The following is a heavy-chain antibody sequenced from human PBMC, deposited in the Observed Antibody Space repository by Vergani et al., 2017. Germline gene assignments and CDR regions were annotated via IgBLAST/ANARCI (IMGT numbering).Heavy chain of an antibody. CDR2: ISGSGGST. Sequence: LQLQESGSGLVKPSQTLSLTCAVSGGSISSGGYSWSWIRQPPGKGLEWVSAISGSGGSTYYADSVKGRFTISRDNSKNTLYLQMNSLRAEDTAVYYCAKECGVVDNWFDPWGQGTLVTVSS. CDR3: AKECGVVDNWFDP. CDR1: GGSISSGGYS. V-gene: IGHV3-23*01. J-gene: IGHJ5*02. D-gene: IGHD3-3*01.